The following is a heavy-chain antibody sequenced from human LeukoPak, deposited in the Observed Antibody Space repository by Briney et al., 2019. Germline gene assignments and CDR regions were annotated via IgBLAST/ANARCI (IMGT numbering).Heavy chain of an antibody. Sequence: SSETLSLTCAVYGGLFSGYYWSWIRQPPGKGLEWIGEINHSGSTNYNPSLKSRVTISVDTSKNQFSLKLSSVTAADTAVYYCARGPTGSGLRSRVYYYYGMDVWGQGTTVTVSS. CDR1: GGLFSGYY. CDR3: ARGPTGSGLRSRVYYYYGMDV. J-gene: IGHJ6*02. D-gene: IGHD3-10*01. V-gene: IGHV4-34*01. CDR2: INHSGST.